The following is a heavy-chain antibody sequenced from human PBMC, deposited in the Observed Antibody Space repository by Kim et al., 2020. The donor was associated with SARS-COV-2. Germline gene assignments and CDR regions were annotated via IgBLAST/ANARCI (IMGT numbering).Heavy chain of an antibody. V-gene: IGHV3-48*04. J-gene: IGHJ5*02. CDR3: ARDLLFYYDSSGYH. D-gene: IGHD3-22*01. CDR1: GFTFSSYS. Sequence: GGSLRLSCAASGFTFSSYSMNWVRQAPGKGLEWVSYISSSSSTIYYADSVKGRFTISRDNAKNSLYLQMNSLRAEDTAVYYCARDLLFYYDSSGYHWGQGTLVTVSS. CDR2: ISSSSSTI.